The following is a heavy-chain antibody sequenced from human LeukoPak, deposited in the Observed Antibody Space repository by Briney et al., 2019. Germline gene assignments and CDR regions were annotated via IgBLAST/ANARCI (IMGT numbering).Heavy chain of an antibody. J-gene: IGHJ4*02. D-gene: IGHD6-19*01. Sequence: GGSLRLSCEASGFTFSSYAMHWVRQAPGKGLEYVSAISSNGGSTYYANSVKGRFTISRDNSKNTLYLQMGSLRAEDMAVYYCARENQQWLVRGGPYFDYWGQGTLVTVSS. CDR3: ARENQQWLVRGGPYFDY. CDR1: GFTFSSYA. CDR2: ISSNGGST. V-gene: IGHV3-64*01.